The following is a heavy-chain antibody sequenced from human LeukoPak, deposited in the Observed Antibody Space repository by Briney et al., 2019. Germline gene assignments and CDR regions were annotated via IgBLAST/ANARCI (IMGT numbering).Heavy chain of an antibody. CDR2: ISGSGGST. J-gene: IGHJ4*02. D-gene: IGHD1-26*01. CDR1: GFTFSSYA. V-gene: IGHV3-23*01. Sequence: PGGSLRLSCAASGFTFSSYAMSWVRQAPGKGLEWVSAISGSGGSTYYADSVKGRFTISRDNSKNTLYLQMNSLRAEDTAVYYCAKDCLPWIVGATNFDYWGQGTLVTVSS. CDR3: AKDCLPWIVGATNFDY.